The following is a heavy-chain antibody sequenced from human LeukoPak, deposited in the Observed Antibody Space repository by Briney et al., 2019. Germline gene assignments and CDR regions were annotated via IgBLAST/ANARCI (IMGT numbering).Heavy chain of an antibody. J-gene: IGHJ4*02. V-gene: IGHV3-30-3*01. CDR2: ISYDGNNK. CDR1: GFTFSSYA. CDR3: ASPHSGYG. Sequence: GGSLRLSCAASGFTFSSYAMHWVRQAPGKGLEWVAVISYDGNNKYYADSVKGRFTISRDNSKNTLYLQMNSLRDEDTAVYYCASPHSGYGWGQGTLVTVSS. D-gene: IGHD5-12*01.